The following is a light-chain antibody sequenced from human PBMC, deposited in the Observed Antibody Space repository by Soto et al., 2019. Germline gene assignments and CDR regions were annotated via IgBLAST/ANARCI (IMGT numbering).Light chain of an antibody. CDR2: GAS. J-gene: IGKJ1*01. V-gene: IGKV3-15*01. Sequence: EIVMTQSPATLSVSPGERATLSCRASQSVSSNLAWYQQKPGQAPRLLIYGASTRATGIPAGFSGSGSGTEFSLTISSLQSEDFAVYYCQQYSDWPPTFGQGTKVDIK. CDR1: QSVSSN. CDR3: QQYSDWPPT.